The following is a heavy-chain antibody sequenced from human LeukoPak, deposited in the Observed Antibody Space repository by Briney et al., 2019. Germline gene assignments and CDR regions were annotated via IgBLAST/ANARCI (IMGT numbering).Heavy chain of an antibody. V-gene: IGHV3-9*01. D-gene: IGHD3-3*01. CDR3: VKDRDFWSGLDV. CDR2: ISWQSNTR. CDR1: GFTFDDYA. Sequence: GGSLRLSCAASGFTFDDYAMHWVRQVPGKGLEWVSGISWQSNTRKYADSVRGRFTISRDNAKNSLYLQMNSLKLEDTALYYCVKDRDFWSGLDVWGQGTMVTV. J-gene: IGHJ6*02.